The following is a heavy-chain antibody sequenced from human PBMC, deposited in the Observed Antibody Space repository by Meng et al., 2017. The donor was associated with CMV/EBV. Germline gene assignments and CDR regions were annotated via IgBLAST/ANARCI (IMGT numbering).Heavy chain of an antibody. CDR2: IKSKTDGEKT. V-gene: IGHV3-15*01. CDR3: TTRYCSSTSCGGMDV. Sequence: GESLKISCAASGFTFSNAWMSWVRQAPGKGLEWVGRIKSKTDGEKTDYAAPVKGRFTISRDDSKNTLYLQMNSLKTEDTAVYYCTTRYCSSTSCGGMDVWGQGNTVTVSS. CDR1: GFTFSNAW. J-gene: IGHJ6*02. D-gene: IGHD2-2*01.